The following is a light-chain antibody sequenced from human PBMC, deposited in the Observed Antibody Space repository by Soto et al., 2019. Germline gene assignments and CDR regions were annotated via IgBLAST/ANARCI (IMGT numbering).Light chain of an antibody. CDR1: QSVSSN. V-gene: IGKV3-15*01. CDR2: GAS. J-gene: IGKJ1*01. Sequence: EIGMTQSTATLSVSPWERATLSCRASQSVSSNLAWYQQKPGQAPRLLIYGASTRATGIPARFSGSGSGTEFTLTISSLQSEDFAVYYCQQYNNWPPMACGQGTKVDIK. CDR3: QQYNNWPPMA.